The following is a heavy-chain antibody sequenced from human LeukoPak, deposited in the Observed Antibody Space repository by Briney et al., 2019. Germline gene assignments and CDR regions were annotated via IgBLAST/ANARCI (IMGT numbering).Heavy chain of an antibody. Sequence: GGSLRLSCAASGFTFSSYAMHWVRQAPGKGLEWVAVISYDGSNKYYADSVKGRFTISRDNSKNTLYLQMNSLRAEDTAVYYCARGTGSSWGQGTLVTVSS. J-gene: IGHJ4*02. CDR2: ISYDGSNK. D-gene: IGHD6-13*01. CDR3: ARGTGSS. CDR1: GFTFSSYA. V-gene: IGHV3-30*14.